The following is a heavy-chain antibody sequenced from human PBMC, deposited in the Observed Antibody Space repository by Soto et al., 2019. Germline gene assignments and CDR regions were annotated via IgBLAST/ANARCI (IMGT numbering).Heavy chain of an antibody. CDR3: STWDTVATMDY. Sequence: GASVKVSCKVSGYTLTELSMHWVRQAPGKGLEWMGGFDPEDGETIYAQKFQGRVTMTEDTSTDTAYMELSSLRSYDTVVYYCSTWDTVATMDYWGQGTLVTVSS. D-gene: IGHD5-12*01. CDR1: GYTLTELS. V-gene: IGHV1-24*01. CDR2: FDPEDGET. J-gene: IGHJ4*02.